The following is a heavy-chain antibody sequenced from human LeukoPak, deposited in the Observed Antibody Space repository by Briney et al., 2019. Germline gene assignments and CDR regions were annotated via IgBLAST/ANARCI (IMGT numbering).Heavy chain of an antibody. V-gene: IGHV5-51*01. D-gene: IGHD6-6*01. Sequence: GESPKISCKGFGYNFPHYWIGWVRQMPGKGLEWMGIIYPGDSDTRYSPSFQGQVTISADKSISTAYLQWSSLKASDTAMYYCARQYSSSSNWYFDLWGRGTLVTVSS. CDR2: IYPGDSDT. CDR3: ARQYSSSSNWYFDL. CDR1: GYNFPHYW. J-gene: IGHJ2*01.